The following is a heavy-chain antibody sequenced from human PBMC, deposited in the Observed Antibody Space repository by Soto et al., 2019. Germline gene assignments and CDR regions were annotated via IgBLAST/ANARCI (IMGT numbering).Heavy chain of an antibody. V-gene: IGHV3-23*01. CDR1: GFTFSSYA. CDR3: AKGLVQLERPTAQYYFDY. D-gene: IGHD1-1*01. CDR2: ISGSGGST. J-gene: IGHJ4*02. Sequence: GGSLRLSCAASGFTFSSYAMSWVRQAPGKGLEWVSAISGSGGSTYYADSVKGRFTISRDNSKNTLYLQMNSLRAEDTAVYYCAKGLVQLERPTAQYYFDYWGQGTLVTVSS.